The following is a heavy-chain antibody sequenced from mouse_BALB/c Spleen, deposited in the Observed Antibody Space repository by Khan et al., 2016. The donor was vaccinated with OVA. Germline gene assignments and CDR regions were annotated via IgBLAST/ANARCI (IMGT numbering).Heavy chain of an antibody. Sequence: VQLQQSGPEVVKPGASVKISCKASGYTFTDYNMDWLKQRHGKSLEWIGYFFPNSGGSGYNQKFKTKATLTVDISSNTAYIDLHSLTSDDSAVYYGVRSGYGSFAFWGQGTLVTVAA. V-gene: IGHV1S29*02. CDR2: FFPNSGGS. CDR1: GYTFTDYN. J-gene: IGHJ3*01. D-gene: IGHD1-2*01. CDR3: VRSGYGSFAF.